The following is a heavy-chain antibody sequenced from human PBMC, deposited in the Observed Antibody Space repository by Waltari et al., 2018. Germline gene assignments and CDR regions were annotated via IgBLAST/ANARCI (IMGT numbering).Heavy chain of an antibody. D-gene: IGHD6-19*01. J-gene: IGHJ6*02. CDR3: ARGGIAVAGPYYYYGMDV. CDR1: GGSFSGYY. CDR2: INHRGST. Sequence: QVQLQQWGAGLLKPSETLSLTCAVYGGSFSGYYWSWIRQPPGKGLEWSGEINHRGSTNYNPSLKSRGTISGDTSKNQFSLKLSSVTAADTAVYYCARGGIAVAGPYYYYGMDVWGQGTTVTVSS. V-gene: IGHV4-34*01.